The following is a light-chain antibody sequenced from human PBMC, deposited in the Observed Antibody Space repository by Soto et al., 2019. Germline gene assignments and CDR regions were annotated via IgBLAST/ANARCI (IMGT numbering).Light chain of an antibody. CDR3: SSYRSDTTYV. CDR2: EVS. Sequence: QSVRTQPASVSGSPGQSITISCTGTSSDVGGYNYVSWYQHHPGKAPKLMIHEVSDRPSGISNRFSGSKSGNTASLTISGLQAEDEADYYCSSYRSDTTYVFGTGTKVTVL. J-gene: IGLJ1*01. CDR1: SSDVGGYNY. V-gene: IGLV2-14*01.